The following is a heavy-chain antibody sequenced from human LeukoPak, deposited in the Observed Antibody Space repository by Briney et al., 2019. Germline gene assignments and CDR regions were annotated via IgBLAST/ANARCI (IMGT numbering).Heavy chain of an antibody. J-gene: IGHJ4*02. Sequence: PGGSLRLSCAASGFSFSSYWMHWVRQAPGKGLVWVSRINGDGSTTTNADSLRGRFTISRDNAKNTLYLQMNSLRAEDTAVYYCARVVSMVRGASSGMDVWGQGTLVTVSS. CDR3: ARVVSMVRGASSGMDV. D-gene: IGHD3-10*01. V-gene: IGHV3-74*01. CDR2: INGDGSTT. CDR1: GFSFSSYW.